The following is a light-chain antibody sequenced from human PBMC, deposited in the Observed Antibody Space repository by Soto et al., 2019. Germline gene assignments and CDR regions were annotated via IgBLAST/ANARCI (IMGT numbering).Light chain of an antibody. CDR2: AAS. CDR3: QQYGSSPT. V-gene: IGKV3-20*01. J-gene: IGKJ1*01. CDR1: QSVSSIY. Sequence: EIVLTQSPGTLSLSPGERAALSCGASQSVSSIYLAWYQQKPGQVPRLLIYAASSRAVAIPDRFSGSVSGTDFTITISRLEPEDFALYYCQQYGSSPTFGQGTKEEIK.